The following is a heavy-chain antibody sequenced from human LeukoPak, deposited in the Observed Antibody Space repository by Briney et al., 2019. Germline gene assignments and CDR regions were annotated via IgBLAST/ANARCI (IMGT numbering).Heavy chain of an antibody. CDR1: GGPISSERYY. V-gene: IGHV4-39*02. Sequence: PSETLSLTCSVSGGPISSERYYWSWIRQPPGKGLEWIGNMYYVGSTAYNPSLKSRVTISADTSRNQFSLKLSSVTAAGTAVYYCARVGSSVKGAQDYWGQGTLLRVSS. J-gene: IGHJ4*02. CDR3: ARVGSSVKGAQDY. CDR2: MYYVGST. D-gene: IGHD6-6*01.